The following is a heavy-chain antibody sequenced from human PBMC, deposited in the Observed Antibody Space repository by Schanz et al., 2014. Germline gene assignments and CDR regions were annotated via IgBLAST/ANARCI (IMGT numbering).Heavy chain of an antibody. CDR3: AASSGWHPSTDY. CDR2: ISDSGTYT. Sequence: QVQVVQSGGGLVKPGGSLRLSCAASGFVFGDYYMTWIRQAPGKGLEWLSYISDSGTYTSYADSVKGRFTISRDNAKNTLYLQMNSLRVEDTAVYYCAASSGWHPSTDYWGQGTLVNVSS. V-gene: IGHV3-11*05. D-gene: IGHD6-19*01. J-gene: IGHJ4*02. CDR1: GFVFGDYY.